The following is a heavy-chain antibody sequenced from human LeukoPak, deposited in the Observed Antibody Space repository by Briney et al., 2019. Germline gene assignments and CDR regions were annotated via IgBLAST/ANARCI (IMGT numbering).Heavy chain of an antibody. V-gene: IGHV4-39*01. CDR3: ARLSDY. J-gene: IGHJ4*02. CDR2: INYSGTT. Sequence: SETLSLTCTVSGGAISSDNYYWGWIRQPPGKGLEWIGSINYSGTTYYNPSLKSRVSISVDTSRTQFSLRLSSVTAADTAVYYCARLSDYWGQGTLATVS. CDR1: GGAISSDNYY.